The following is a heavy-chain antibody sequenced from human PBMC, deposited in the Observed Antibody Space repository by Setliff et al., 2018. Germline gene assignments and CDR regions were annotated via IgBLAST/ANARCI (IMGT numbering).Heavy chain of an antibody. J-gene: IGHJ4*02. V-gene: IGHV4-4*08. CDR1: GDSMSNFF. CDR2: YRSGST. D-gene: IGHD5-18*01. CDR3: ARGRGYSTYWYALPYFDS. Sequence: SETLSLTCSVTGDSMSNFFWSWIRQPPGKGLEWIGYYRSGSTNYSPSFKSRVTVSADRSRNQFSLNLNSVTAADTAVFYCARGRGYSTYWYALPYFDSWGQGALVTVSS.